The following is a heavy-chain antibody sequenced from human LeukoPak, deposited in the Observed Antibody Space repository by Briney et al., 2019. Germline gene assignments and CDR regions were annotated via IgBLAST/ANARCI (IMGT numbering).Heavy chain of an antibody. J-gene: IGHJ4*02. CDR3: ASTRLMTTVTTPFDY. CDR1: GGSISSYY. D-gene: IGHD4-17*01. Sequence: SETLPLTCTVSGGSISSYYWSWIRQPPGKGLEWIGYIYYSRSTNYNPSLKSRVTISVDTSKNQFSLKLSSVTAADTAVYYCASTRLMTTVTTPFDYWGQGTLVTVSS. V-gene: IGHV4-59*08. CDR2: IYYSRST.